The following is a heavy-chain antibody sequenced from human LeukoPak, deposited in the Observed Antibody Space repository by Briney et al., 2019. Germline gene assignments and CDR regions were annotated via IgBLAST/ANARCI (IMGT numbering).Heavy chain of an antibody. J-gene: IGHJ3*02. D-gene: IGHD3-22*01. CDR2: IIPIFGTA. Sequence: ASVKVSCKASGGTFSSYAISWVRQAPGQGLEWMGRIIPIFGTANYAQKFQGRVTITTDESTSTAYMGLSSLRSEDTAVYYCASPGYSYYYDSSEFDAFDIWGPWTMVTVSS. V-gene: IGHV1-69*05. CDR1: GGTFSSYA. CDR3: ASPGYSYYYDSSEFDAFDI.